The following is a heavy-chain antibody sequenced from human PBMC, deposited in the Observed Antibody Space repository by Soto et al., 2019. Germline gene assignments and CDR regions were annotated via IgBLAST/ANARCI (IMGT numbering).Heavy chain of an antibody. CDR3: ARDQYRHGSGTYYVTGWDY. CDR1: GVTFTTHE. CDR2: TTPIFGTT. V-gene: IGHV1-69*01. J-gene: IGHJ4*02. Sequence: AQLVQSGVEVRKTGSSVKVSCKASGVTFTTHEFSWVRQAPGQGLEWMGGTTPIFGTTKNAHKFQDRVTITADESTATTYMEMSSLRSDDTAIYYCARDQYRHGSGTYYVTGWDYWGQGTLVTVSS. D-gene: IGHD3-10*01.